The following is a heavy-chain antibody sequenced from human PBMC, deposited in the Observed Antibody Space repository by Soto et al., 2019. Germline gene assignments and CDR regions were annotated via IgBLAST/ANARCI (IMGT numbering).Heavy chain of an antibody. D-gene: IGHD5-12*01. V-gene: IGHV4-34*02. CDR2: INHRGST. CDR3: ARTDIVTTNWFDP. J-gene: IGHJ5*02. Sequence: QVHLQQWGAGLLKPSETLSLTCAVYGESFIGYYWTWIRQPPGKGLEWIGEINHRGSTNYNPSLKSRFTISIDTSKNQFSLKLTSVTAADTSVYCCARTDIVTTNWFDPWGQGTLVTVSS. CDR1: GESFIGYY.